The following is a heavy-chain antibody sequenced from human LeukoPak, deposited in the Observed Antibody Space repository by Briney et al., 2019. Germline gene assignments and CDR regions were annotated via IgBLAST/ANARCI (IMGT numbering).Heavy chain of an antibody. CDR2: IYYSGST. CDR1: GGSISSGDYY. D-gene: IGHD2-2*01. J-gene: IGHJ5*02. Sequence: PSQNLSLTCTVSGGSISSGDYYWSWIRQPPGKGLEWIGYIYYSGSTYYNPSLKSRVTISVDTSKNQFSLKLSSVTAADTAVYYCAREARGQLLYWFDPWGQGTLVTVSS. V-gene: IGHV4-30-4*08. CDR3: AREARGQLLYWFDP.